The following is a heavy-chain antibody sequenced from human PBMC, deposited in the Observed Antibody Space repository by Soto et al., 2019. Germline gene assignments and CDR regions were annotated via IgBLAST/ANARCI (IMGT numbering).Heavy chain of an antibody. V-gene: IGHV3-23*01. J-gene: IGHJ4*02. CDR2: ISGSGGST. Sequence: GGSLRLSCAASGFTFSSYAMSWVRQAPGKGLEWVSAISGSGGSTYYADSVKGRFTISRDNSKNTLYLQMNSLRAEDTAVYYCAKEVRDIAAADNYFDYWGQGTLVTVSS. CDR1: GFTFSSYA. CDR3: AKEVRDIAAADNYFDY. D-gene: IGHD6-13*01.